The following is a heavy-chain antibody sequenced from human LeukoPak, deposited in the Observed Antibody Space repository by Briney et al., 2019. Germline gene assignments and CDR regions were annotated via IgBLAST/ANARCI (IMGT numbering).Heavy chain of an antibody. J-gene: IGHJ5*02. V-gene: IGHV1-46*04. CDR2: ISPSVGTT. CDR1: GYTFTSYY. Sequence: ASVKVSCKASGYTFTSYYIHWVRQAPGQGLEWMGIISPSVGTTTYAQKLEGRVTLTRDTSTTTVYIELRSLRTEDTAVYYCARIGDYGSGSEGFDPWGQGTPVTVSS. D-gene: IGHD3-10*01. CDR3: ARIGDYGSGSEGFDP.